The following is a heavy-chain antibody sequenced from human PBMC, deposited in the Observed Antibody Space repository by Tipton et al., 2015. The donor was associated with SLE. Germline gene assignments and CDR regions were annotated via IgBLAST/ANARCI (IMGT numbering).Heavy chain of an antibody. CDR3: ASYYIQWAFDI. J-gene: IGHJ3*02. V-gene: IGHV4-34*01. D-gene: IGHD3-10*01. CDR1: GGSFSGYY. CDR2: IYYSGST. Sequence: TLSLTCAVYGGSFSGYYWSWIRQPPGKGLEWIGSIYYSGSTYYNPSLKSRVTIPVDTSKNKFSLKLSSVTAADTAVYYCASYYIQWAFDIWGQGTMVTVSS.